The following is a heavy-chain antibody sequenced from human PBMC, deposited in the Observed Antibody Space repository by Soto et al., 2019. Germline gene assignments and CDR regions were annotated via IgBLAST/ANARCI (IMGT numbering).Heavy chain of an antibody. CDR2: NLPVFNTA. V-gene: IGHV1-69*06. CDR1: GGTLSDNG. D-gene: IGHD3-10*01. Sequence: QVQLEQSGAEVKKPGSSVKISCKASGGTLSDNGVSWLRQAPGQGLEWVGGNLPVFNTAKYARKFQGRVTIAADKSTNIAYMELGSLRSDDTAFYFFARGVYGWGNYYTGPSAFDIWCQGTLVIVSS. CDR3: ARGVYGWGNYYTGPSAFDI. J-gene: IGHJ3*02.